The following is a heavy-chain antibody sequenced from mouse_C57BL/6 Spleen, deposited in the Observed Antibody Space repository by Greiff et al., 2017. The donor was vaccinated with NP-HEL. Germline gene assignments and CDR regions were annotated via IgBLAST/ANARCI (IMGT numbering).Heavy chain of an antibody. V-gene: IGHV5-6*02. D-gene: IGHD1-1*01. CDR3: ARHMGSAVVATSDY. CDR1: GFTFSSYG. CDR2: ISSGGSYT. Sequence: DVMLVESGGDLVKPGGSLKLSCAASGFTFSSYGMSWVRQTPDKRLEWVATISSGGSYTYYPDSVKGRFTISRDNAKNTLYLQMSSLKSEDTAMYYCARHMGSAVVATSDYWGQGTTLTVSS. J-gene: IGHJ2*01.